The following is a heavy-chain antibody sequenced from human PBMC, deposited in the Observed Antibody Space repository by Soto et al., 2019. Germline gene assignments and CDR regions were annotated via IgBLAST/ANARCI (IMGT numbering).Heavy chain of an antibody. Sequence: GSLRLSCAASGFTFRSYSMNWVRQAPGKGLEWVSYISISSRTIYYADSAKGRFTISRDDAKNSLYLQMNSLRDEDTSVYYCARDNGIAGSFDPWGQGTLVTVSS. CDR1: GFTFRSYS. J-gene: IGHJ5*02. CDR2: ISISSRTI. CDR3: ARDNGIAGSFDP. D-gene: IGHD6-13*01. V-gene: IGHV3-48*02.